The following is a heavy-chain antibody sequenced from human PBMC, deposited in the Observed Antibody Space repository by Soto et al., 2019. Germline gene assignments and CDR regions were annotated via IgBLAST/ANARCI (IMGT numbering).Heavy chain of an antibody. CDR2: IYYSGST. J-gene: IGHJ4*02. D-gene: IGHD5-12*01. Sequence: SETLSLTCTVSGGSISSYYWSWIRQPPGKGLEWIGYIYYSGSTNYNPSLKSRVTISVDTSKNQFSLKLSSVTAADTAVYYCASGVSYDFVYWGQGTLVTVSS. V-gene: IGHV4-59*01. CDR3: ASGVSYDFVY. CDR1: GGSISSYY.